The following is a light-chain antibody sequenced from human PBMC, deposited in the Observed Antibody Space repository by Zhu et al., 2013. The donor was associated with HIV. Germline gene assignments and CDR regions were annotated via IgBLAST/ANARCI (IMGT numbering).Light chain of an antibody. Sequence: EVVLTQSPVTLSVSPGERATLSCRASQSVRGDFLAWYQQKPGQAPRVVIYGASSRATGIPDRFSGSGSGTDFTLSITRLEPEDLAVYYCQQYGSSPLTFGGGTTLELK. J-gene: IGKJ4*01. CDR3: QQYGSSPLT. CDR1: QSVRGDF. V-gene: IGKV3-20*01. CDR2: GAS.